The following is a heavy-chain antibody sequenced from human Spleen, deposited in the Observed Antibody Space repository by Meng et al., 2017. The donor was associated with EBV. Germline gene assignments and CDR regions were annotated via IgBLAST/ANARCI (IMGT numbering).Heavy chain of an antibody. CDR1: DGSISSNNW. Sequence: QGQLQESGPGLVKLSGTLSLTCKVSDGSISSNNWWNWVRQPPGKGLEWIGEIYHTGSTNYNPSLKSRVTISLDKSKNQFSLKLTSVTAADTAVYYCARLWAGTLDWGQGTLVTVSS. CDR3: ARLWAGTLD. D-gene: IGHD3-16*01. J-gene: IGHJ4*02. V-gene: IGHV4-4*02. CDR2: IYHTGST.